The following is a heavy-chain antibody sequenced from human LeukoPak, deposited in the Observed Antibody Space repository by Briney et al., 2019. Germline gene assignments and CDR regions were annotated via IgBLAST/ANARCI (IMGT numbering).Heavy chain of an antibody. D-gene: IGHD6-13*01. CDR2: IWYDGSSK. V-gene: IGHV3-33*01. CDR3: ARSQSSSLIDY. Sequence: GGSLRLSCAASGFSFSAYGVPWVRQAPVKGLEWVAVIWYDGSSKDYADSVKGRFTLSRDNSKNTLYLQMNSLTVEDTAVYYCARSQSSSLIDYWGQGTLVTVSS. CDR1: GFSFSAYG. J-gene: IGHJ4*02.